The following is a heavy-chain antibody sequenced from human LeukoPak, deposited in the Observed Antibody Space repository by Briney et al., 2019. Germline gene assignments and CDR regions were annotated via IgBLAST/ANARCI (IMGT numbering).Heavy chain of an antibody. V-gene: IGHV3-15*01. CDR2: IKSKTDGGTT. CDR3: TTDRYSGSSVPFDY. D-gene: IGHD1-26*01. CDR1: GFTFNNAW. Sequence: GGSLRLSCAASGFTFNNAWMSWVRQAPGKGLEWVGRIKSKTDGGTTDYAAPVKGRFTISRDDSINSLYLQINSLKTEDTAVYYCTTDRYSGSSVPFDYWGQGTLVTVSS. J-gene: IGHJ4*02.